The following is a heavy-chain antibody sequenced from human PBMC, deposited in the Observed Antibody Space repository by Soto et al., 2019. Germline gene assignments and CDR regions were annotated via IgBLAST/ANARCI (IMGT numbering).Heavy chain of an antibody. Sequence: GGSLRLTCAGSGFTFSNALMSWVRQASGKGLEWVGRIKSKTDGGTTDYAAPVKGRFTISRDDSKDTLYLQMNSLKTEDTAVYYCTTGLTIFGVVIDTWGQGTLVTVSS. CDR3: TTGLTIFGVVIDT. CDR1: GFTFSNAL. V-gene: IGHV3-15*01. J-gene: IGHJ5*02. CDR2: IKSKTDGGTT. D-gene: IGHD3-3*01.